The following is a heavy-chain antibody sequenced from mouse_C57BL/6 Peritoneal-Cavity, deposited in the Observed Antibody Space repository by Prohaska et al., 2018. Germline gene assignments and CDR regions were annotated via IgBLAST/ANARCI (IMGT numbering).Heavy chain of an antibody. CDR2: IYPGSGST. CDR3: ARFDYDGDWYFDV. J-gene: IGHJ1*03. Sequence: ITWVKQRPGQGLEWIGDIYPGSGSTNYNEKFKSKATLTVDTSSSTAYMQLSSLTSEDSAVYYCARFDYDGDWYFDVWGTGTTVTVSS. D-gene: IGHD2-4*01. V-gene: IGHV1-55*01.